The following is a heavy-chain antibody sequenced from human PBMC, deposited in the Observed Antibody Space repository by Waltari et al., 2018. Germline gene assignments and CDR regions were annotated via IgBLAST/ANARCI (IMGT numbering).Heavy chain of an antibody. V-gene: IGHV4-38-2*01. CDR1: GYSISSGYY. J-gene: IGHJ2*01. D-gene: IGHD6-19*01. Sequence: QVQLQESGPGLVKPSETLSLTCAVSGYSISSGYYWGWIRQPPGKGLEWIGSIYHSGSTYYNPSLKSRVTRSGDTSKNQCSLKLSSVTAADTAVYYCARQGVAGTYFDLWGRGTLVTVSS. CDR3: ARQGVAGTYFDL. CDR2: IYHSGST.